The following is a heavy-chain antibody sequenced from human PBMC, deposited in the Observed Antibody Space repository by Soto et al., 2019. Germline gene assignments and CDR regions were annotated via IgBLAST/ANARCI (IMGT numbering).Heavy chain of an antibody. J-gene: IGHJ6*02. D-gene: IGHD6-6*01. CDR3: ARGMQLVYYSYDGMDV. V-gene: IGHV1-3*01. CDR1: GYTFTSYA. CDR2: INAGNGNT. Sequence: QVQLVQSGAEVKKPGASVKVSCKASGYTFTSYAMHWVRQAPGQRLEWMGWINAGNGNTKYSQKFQGRVTITRDTSASTAYMELSSLRSEDTAVYYCARGMQLVYYSYDGMDVWGQGPTVTVSS.